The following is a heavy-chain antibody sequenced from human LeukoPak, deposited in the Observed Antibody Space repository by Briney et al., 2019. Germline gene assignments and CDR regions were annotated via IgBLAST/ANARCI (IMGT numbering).Heavy chain of an antibody. D-gene: IGHD3-22*01. CDR3: ARWDYYDSRTFDI. J-gene: IGHJ3*02. CDR2: ISSYNTYT. CDR1: NNTLSNNG. V-gene: IGHV1-18*01. Sequence: ASVKVSCKASNNTLSNNGITWVRQAPGQGLEWMGWISSYNTYTTYAQKFQDRVTMTKDTSTNTAYMEMRSLRSDDTAVYYCARWDYYDSRTFDIWGQGTMVTVS.